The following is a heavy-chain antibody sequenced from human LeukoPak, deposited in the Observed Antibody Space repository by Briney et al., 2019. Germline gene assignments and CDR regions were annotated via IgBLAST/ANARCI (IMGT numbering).Heavy chain of an antibody. Sequence: PGGYLRLYCAASGFTFSSYAMSWVRQAPGKGLEWVSAISGSGGSTYYADSVKGRFTISRDNSKNTLYLQMNSLRAEDTAVYYCAKDPKLYSSSWIDYWGQGTLVTVSS. CDR2: ISGSGGST. CDR1: GFTFSSYA. D-gene: IGHD6-13*01. J-gene: IGHJ4*02. CDR3: AKDPKLYSSSWIDY. V-gene: IGHV3-23*01.